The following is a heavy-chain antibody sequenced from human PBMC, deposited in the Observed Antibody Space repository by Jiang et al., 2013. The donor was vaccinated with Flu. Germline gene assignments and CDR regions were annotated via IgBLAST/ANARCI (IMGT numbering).Heavy chain of an antibody. D-gene: IGHD6-19*01. Sequence: LVQPGRSLRLSCVTSGFTFDDYAMHWVRQAPGKGLEWVSGVNWNSGDINYADSVKGRFTISRDTAKNSLTLQMNSLRPEDTAFYYCVKDSSGYYNHLEYWGRGTLVTVSS. CDR1: GFTFDDYA. J-gene: IGHJ4*02. CDR2: VNWNSGDI. V-gene: IGHV3-9*01. CDR3: VKDSSGYYNHLEY.